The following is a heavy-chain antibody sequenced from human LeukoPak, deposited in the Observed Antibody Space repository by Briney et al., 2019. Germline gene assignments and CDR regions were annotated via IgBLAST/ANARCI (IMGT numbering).Heavy chain of an antibody. CDR1: GYTFTSYG. V-gene: IGHV1-18*01. D-gene: IGHD3-3*01. J-gene: IGHJ6*03. CDR3: AREGDFWSSPLQDYYYYMDV. Sequence: ASVKVSCKASGYTFTSYGISWVRQALGQGLEWMGWISAYNGNTNYVQKLQGRVTMTTDTSTSTAYMELRSLRSDDTAVYYCAREGDFWSSPLQDYYYYMDVWGKGTTVTVSS. CDR2: ISAYNGNT.